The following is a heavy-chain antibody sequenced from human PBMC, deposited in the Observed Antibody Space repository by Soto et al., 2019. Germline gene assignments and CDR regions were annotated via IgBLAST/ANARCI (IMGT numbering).Heavy chain of an antibody. V-gene: IGHV3-30*18. CDR3: AKTPHILEWPKPLQYYYYYMDV. CDR1: GFTFSSYG. Sequence: PGGSLRLSCAASGFTFSSYGMHWVRQAPGKGLEWVAVISYDGSNKYYADSVKGRFTISRDNSKNTLYLQMNSLRAEDTAVYYCAKTPHILEWPKPLQYYYYYMDVWGKGTTVTVSS. CDR2: ISYDGSNK. J-gene: IGHJ6*03. D-gene: IGHD3-3*01.